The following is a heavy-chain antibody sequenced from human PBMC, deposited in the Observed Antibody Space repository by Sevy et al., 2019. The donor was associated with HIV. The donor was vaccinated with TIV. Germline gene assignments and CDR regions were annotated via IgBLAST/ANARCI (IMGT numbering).Heavy chain of an antibody. D-gene: IGHD3-22*01. J-gene: IGHJ4*02. Sequence: ASVKVSCKVSGNTLTGLSMNWVRQAPGEGLEWMGTFDPEDGRIMYAQKFQGRVTMTEDTSKDTAYMELSSLRSEDTAGYYCATTKDYYDNSGYPFDYWGQGTLVTVSS. CDR3: ATTKDYYDNSGYPFDY. CDR2: FDPEDGRI. V-gene: IGHV1-24*01. CDR1: GNTLTGLS.